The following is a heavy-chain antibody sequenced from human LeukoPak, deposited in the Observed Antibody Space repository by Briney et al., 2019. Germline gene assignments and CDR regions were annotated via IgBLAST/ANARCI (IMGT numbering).Heavy chain of an antibody. CDR2: IYYSGST. CDR1: GGSISSSSYY. CDR3: ARDAAYYYGSGSYRNGIDY. D-gene: IGHD3-10*01. Sequence: KPSETLSLTCTVSGGSISSSSYYWGWIRQPPGKGLEWIGSIYYSGSTYYNPSLKSRVTISVDTSKNQFSLKLSSVTAADTAVYYCARDAAYYYGSGSYRNGIDYWGQGSLATVSS. J-gene: IGHJ4*02. V-gene: IGHV4-39*07.